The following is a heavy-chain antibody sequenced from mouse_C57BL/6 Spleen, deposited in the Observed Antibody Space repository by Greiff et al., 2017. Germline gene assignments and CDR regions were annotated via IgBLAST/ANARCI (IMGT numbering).Heavy chain of an antibody. CDR3: TRTPSYYSNYRYFYV. D-gene: IGHD2-5*01. J-gene: IGHJ1*03. CDR1: GFTFSSYA. V-gene: IGHV5-9-1*02. Sequence: EVKVVESGAGLVKPGGSLKLSCAASGFTFSSYAMSWVRQTPEKRLEWVAYISSGGDYIYYAATVKGRFTISRDNARNTLYLQMSSLKSEDTAMYYCTRTPSYYSNYRYFYVWGTGTTVTVSS. CDR2: ISSGGDYI.